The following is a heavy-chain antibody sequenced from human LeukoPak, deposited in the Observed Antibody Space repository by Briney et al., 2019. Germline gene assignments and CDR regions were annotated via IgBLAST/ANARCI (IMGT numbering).Heavy chain of an antibody. J-gene: IGHJ4*02. CDR3: ARADSYGYDDAFDY. D-gene: IGHD5-18*01. Sequence: PSETLSLTCAAYGGSFSGYYWSWIRQPLGKGLEWIGEINHSGSTNYNPSLKSRVTISVDTSKNQFSLKLSSVTAADTAVYYCARADSYGYDDAFDYWGQGTLVTVSS. CDR1: GGSFSGYY. CDR2: INHSGST. V-gene: IGHV4-34*01.